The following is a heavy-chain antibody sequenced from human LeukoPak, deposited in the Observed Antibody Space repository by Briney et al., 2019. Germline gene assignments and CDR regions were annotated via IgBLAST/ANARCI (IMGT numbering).Heavy chain of an antibody. CDR3: AKANVKYCSGGSCFDAFDI. D-gene: IGHD2-15*01. CDR1: GFTLDDYG. J-gene: IGHJ3*02. V-gene: IGHV3-23*01. Sequence: GGSLRLSCAASGFTLDDYGMSWVRQAPGKGPEWVSAISHSGGTTYYADSVKGRFTITRDNSKNTLYLQMNSLRAEDTAVYYCAKANVKYCSGGSCFDAFDIWGQGTMVTVSS. CDR2: ISHSGGTT.